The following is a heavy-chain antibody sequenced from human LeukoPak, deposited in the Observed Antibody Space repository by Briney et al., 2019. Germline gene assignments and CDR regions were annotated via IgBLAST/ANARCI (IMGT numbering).Heavy chain of an antibody. CDR2: ISAYNGNT. CDR3: ARDSRVVPAAIYYYYGMDV. CDR1: GYTFTSYG. V-gene: IGHV1-18*01. J-gene: IGHJ6*02. D-gene: IGHD2-2*01. Sequence: ASVKVSCKASGYTFTSYGISWVRQAPGQGLEWMGWISAYNGNTNYAQKLQGRVTMTTDTSTSTAYMELRSLRSDDTAVYYCARDSRVVPAAIYYYYGMDVRGQGTTVTVSS.